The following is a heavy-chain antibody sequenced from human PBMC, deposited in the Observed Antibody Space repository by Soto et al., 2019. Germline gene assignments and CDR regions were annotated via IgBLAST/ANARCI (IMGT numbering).Heavy chain of an antibody. CDR2: INHSGST. V-gene: IGHV4-34*01. D-gene: IGHD2-15*01. Sequence: PSETLSLTCAVYGGSFSGYYWSWIRQPPGKGLEWIGEINHSGSTNYNPSLKSRVTISVDTSKNQFSLKLSSVTAADTAVYYCARTCSGGSCYVRRYYYYYGMDVWGQGTTVTVSS. CDR1: GGSFSGYY. CDR3: ARTCSGGSCYVRRYYYYYGMDV. J-gene: IGHJ6*02.